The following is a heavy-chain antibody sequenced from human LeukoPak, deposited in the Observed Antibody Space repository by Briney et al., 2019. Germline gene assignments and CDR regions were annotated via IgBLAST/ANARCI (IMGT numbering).Heavy chain of an antibody. CDR3: ARDYYYDSSGYCDY. J-gene: IGHJ4*02. CDR2: ISSSGSTI. Sequence: PGGSLRLSCAASGFTFSDYYMSWIRQAPGKGLEWVSYISSSGSTIYYADSVKGRFTISRDNAKNSLYLQMNGLRAEDTAVYYCARDYYYDSSGYCDYWGQGTLVTVSS. CDR1: GFTFSDYY. V-gene: IGHV3-11*04. D-gene: IGHD3-22*01.